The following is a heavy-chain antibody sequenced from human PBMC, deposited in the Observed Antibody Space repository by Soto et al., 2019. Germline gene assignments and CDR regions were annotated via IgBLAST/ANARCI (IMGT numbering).Heavy chain of an antibody. Sequence: SETLSLTCTVSGGSISSSSYYWGWIRQPPGKGLEWIGSIYYSGSTYYNPSLKSRVTISVDTSKNQFSLKLSSVTAADTAVYYCAFDNCSGGSCYGYWGQGTLVTVSS. CDR1: GGSISSSSYY. V-gene: IGHV4-39*01. CDR2: IYYSGST. J-gene: IGHJ4*02. CDR3: AFDNCSGGSCYGY. D-gene: IGHD2-15*01.